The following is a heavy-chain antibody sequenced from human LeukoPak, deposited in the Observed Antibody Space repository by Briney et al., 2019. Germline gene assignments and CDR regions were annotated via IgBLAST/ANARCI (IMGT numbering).Heavy chain of an antibody. CDR2: IYYSGST. CDR1: GGSISSGGYS. D-gene: IGHD4-23*01. V-gene: IGHV4-30-2*03. CDR3: ARLHFGGNYGYYYYYMDV. J-gene: IGHJ6*03. Sequence: PSETLSLTCAVSGGSISSGGYSWSWIRQPPGKGLEGIGSIYYSGSTYYNPSLKSRVTISVNTSKNQFSLKLSSVTAADTAVYYCARLHFGGNYGYYYYYMDVWGKGTTVTISS.